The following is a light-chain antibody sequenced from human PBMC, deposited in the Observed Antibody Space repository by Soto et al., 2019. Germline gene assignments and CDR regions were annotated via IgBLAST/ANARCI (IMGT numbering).Light chain of an antibody. CDR1: QTINKNY. V-gene: IGKV3-20*01. CDR3: QYYGRSPLT. J-gene: IGKJ4*01. Sequence: EIVLTQSPATLSLSPGERATLSCRASQTINKNYFAWYQQKPGQAPRPLMYSASSRATGIPDRFSGSGSGTDFTLTISRLEPEDFAVYYCQYYGRSPLTFGGGTKVDNK. CDR2: SAS.